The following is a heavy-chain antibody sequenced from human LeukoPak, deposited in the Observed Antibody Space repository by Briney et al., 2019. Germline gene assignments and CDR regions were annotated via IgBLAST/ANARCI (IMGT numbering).Heavy chain of an antibody. Sequence: GGSLRLSCAASGFAVSTNYLSWVRQAPGKGLEWVSVIYSDGSTYYTDSVKGRFTISRDNSKNTLYLQVNSLRPEDTAVYYCARDPRSESYYPWGWFDPWGQGTLVTVSS. J-gene: IGHJ5*02. CDR1: GFAVSTNY. D-gene: IGHD1-26*01. CDR3: ARDPRSESYYPWGWFDP. CDR2: IYSDGST. V-gene: IGHV3-66*02.